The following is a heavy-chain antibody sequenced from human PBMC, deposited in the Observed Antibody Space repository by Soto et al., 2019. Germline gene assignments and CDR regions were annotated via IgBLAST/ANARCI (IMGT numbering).Heavy chain of an antibody. CDR1: GYSFTSYW. CDR2: IYPGDSDT. J-gene: IGHJ3*02. CDR3: ARRRYNWNQDDAFDI. V-gene: IGHV5-51*01. D-gene: IGHD1-20*01. Sequence: GESLKISCKGSGYSFTSYWIGWVRQMPGKGLEWMGIIYPGDSDTRYSPSFQGQGTISADKSISTAYLQWSSLKASDTAMYYCARRRYNWNQDDAFDIWGQGTMVTVSS.